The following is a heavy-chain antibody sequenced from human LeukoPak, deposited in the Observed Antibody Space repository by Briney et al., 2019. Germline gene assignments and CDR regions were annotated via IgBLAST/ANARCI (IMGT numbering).Heavy chain of an antibody. CDR1: GGPISSYY. J-gene: IGHJ4*02. CDR2: IYSSGCT. D-gene: IGHD6-13*01. Sequence: SSETLSLTCSVSGGPISSYYWSWVRQPAGKGLEWIGRIYSSGCTNYNTSLNSRVAMSVDTSNNQFSLRLTSVNAADTAVYYCARGSTAAAGIFDCWGQGTLVTVSS. CDR3: ARGSTAAAGIFDC. V-gene: IGHV4-4*07.